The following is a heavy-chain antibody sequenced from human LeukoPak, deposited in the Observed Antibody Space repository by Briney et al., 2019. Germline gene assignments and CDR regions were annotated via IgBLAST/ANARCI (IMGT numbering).Heavy chain of an antibody. V-gene: IGHV3-23*01. Sequence: PGGSLRLSCAASGFTFTSYSINWVRQAPGKGLEWVSTISGGGGSTYYADSVKGRFTISRDNSKNTLYLQMNSLRAEDTAVYYCARDRDGSGTGYYYYYGMDVWGQGTTVTVSS. CDR2: ISGGGGST. CDR1: GFTFTSYS. J-gene: IGHJ6*02. CDR3: ARDRDGSGTGYYYYYGMDV. D-gene: IGHD3-10*01.